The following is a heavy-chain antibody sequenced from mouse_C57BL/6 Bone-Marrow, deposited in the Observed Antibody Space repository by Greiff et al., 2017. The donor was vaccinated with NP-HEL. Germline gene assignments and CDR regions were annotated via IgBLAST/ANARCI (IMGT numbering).Heavy chain of an antibody. J-gene: IGHJ4*01. CDR2: ISSGSSTI. Sequence: EVKLQESGGGLVKPGGSLKLSCAASGFTFSDYGMHWVRQAPEKGLEWVAYISSGSSTIYYADTVQGRFTISRDTAKNTLFLQMTSLLSEDTAMYYCARSYGRYVPSYAMDYWGQGTSVTVSA. V-gene: IGHV5-17*01. CDR3: ARSYGRYVPSYAMDY. D-gene: IGHD2-1*01. CDR1: GFTFSDYG.